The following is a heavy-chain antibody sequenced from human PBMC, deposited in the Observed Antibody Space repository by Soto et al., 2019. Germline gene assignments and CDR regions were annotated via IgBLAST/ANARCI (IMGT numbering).Heavy chain of an antibody. D-gene: IGHD2-2*01. V-gene: IGHV1-46*01. Sequence: GASVKVSCKASGYTFTSYYMHWGRQAPGQGLEWMGIINPSGGITSYAQKFQGRVTMTRDTSTSTAYMELSSLRSEDTAVYYCARVLGYCSSTSSGSCYYYGMDVWGQGTTVTVSS. J-gene: IGHJ6*02. CDR2: INPSGGIT. CDR1: GYTFTSYY. CDR3: ARVLGYCSSTSSGSCYYYGMDV.